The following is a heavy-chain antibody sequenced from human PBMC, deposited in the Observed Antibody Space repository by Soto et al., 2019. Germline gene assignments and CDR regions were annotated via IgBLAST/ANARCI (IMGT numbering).Heavy chain of an antibody. D-gene: IGHD2-2*01. Sequence: PGGSLRLSCAASGFTFSTYEFTWVRQSPGRGLEWISYISVSGNIIKYAESVKGRFTISRDNAENSLHLHMSNLRVDDTALYFCVRDTMRASAAASLDYWGQGTQVTVSS. V-gene: IGHV3-48*03. CDR2: ISVSGNII. CDR3: VRDTMRASAAASLDY. J-gene: IGHJ4*02. CDR1: GFTFSTYE.